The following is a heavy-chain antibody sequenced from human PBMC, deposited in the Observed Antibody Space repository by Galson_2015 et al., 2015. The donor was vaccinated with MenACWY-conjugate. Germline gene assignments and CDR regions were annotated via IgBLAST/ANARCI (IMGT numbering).Heavy chain of an antibody. J-gene: IGHJ4*02. D-gene: IGHD4-17*01. V-gene: IGHV4-34*01. CDR3: ARIVQTTVKDY. CDR2: INHSGST. Sequence: ETLSLTCAVYGGSFSGYYWSWIRQPPGKGLEWIGEINHSGSTNYNPSLKSRVTISVDTSKNQFSLKLSSVTAADTAVYYCARIVQTTVKDYWGQGTLVTVSS. CDR1: GGSFSGYY.